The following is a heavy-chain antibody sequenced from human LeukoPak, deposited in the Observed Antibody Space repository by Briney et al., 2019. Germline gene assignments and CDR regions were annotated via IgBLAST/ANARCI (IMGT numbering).Heavy chain of an antibody. CDR2: ISYDGSNK. J-gene: IGHJ4*02. Sequence: GRSLRLSCAASGFTFSSYAMHWVRQAPGKGLEWVAVISYDGSNKYYADSVKGRFTISRDNSKNTLYLQMNSLRAEDTAVYYCASISPLYCSGGSCYDYWGQGTLVTVSS. V-gene: IGHV3-30-3*01. D-gene: IGHD2-15*01. CDR1: GFTFSSYA. CDR3: ASISPLYCSGGSCYDY.